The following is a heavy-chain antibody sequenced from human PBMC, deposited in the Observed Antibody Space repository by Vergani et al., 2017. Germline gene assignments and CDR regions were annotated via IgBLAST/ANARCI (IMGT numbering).Heavy chain of an antibody. CDR2: LKQDGTEK. CDR3: ARLGGFCDSSSCYSNVDY. D-gene: IGHD3-22*01. V-gene: IGHV3-7*01. CDR1: GFTFSTCW. Sequence: EVQMVESGGGLVQPGGSLRLSCAASGFTFSTCWMTWVRQAPGKGLEWVANLKQDGTEKHSVDSVKGRFTIFRDNTQNSLYLQMNSLRAEDTAVYYCARLGGFCDSSSCYSNVDYWGQGTLVTVSS. J-gene: IGHJ4*02.